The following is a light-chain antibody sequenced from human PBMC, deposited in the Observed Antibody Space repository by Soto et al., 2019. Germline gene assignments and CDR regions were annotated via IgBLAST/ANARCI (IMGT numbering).Light chain of an antibody. CDR2: GAS. Sequence: EIVLTQSPGTLSLSPGEGAALSCRASQSVTSSYLAWYQQKPGQAPRLLIYGASSRATSIPDRFSGSGSGTDFTLTISRLEPEDFAVYYCQQYGSLPFTFGPGTKVDIK. CDR1: QSVTSSY. J-gene: IGKJ3*01. CDR3: QQYGSLPFT. V-gene: IGKV3-20*01.